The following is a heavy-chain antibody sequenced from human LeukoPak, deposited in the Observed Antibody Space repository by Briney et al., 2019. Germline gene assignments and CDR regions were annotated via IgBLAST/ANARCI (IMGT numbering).Heavy chain of an antibody. CDR1: GFILSMRW. CDR2: IKQDGIEK. CDR3: GRGWAVDF. Sequence: GGSMSLSWVASGFILSMRWMIWVSQAAGEGLECGANIKQDGIEKYYLDSVKGRFTISRDNAKNSVYLQMNSLRVEDTAVYYCGRGWAVDFWGQGTLVTVSS. J-gene: IGHJ4*02. D-gene: IGHD5-24*01. V-gene: IGHV3-7*01.